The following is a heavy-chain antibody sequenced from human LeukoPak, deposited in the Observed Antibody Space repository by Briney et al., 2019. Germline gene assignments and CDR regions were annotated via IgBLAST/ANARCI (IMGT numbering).Heavy chain of an antibody. CDR3: ARYGDSSLTFDY. CDR2: IYHSGST. V-gene: IGHV4-30-2*01. Sequence: PSETLSLTCTASGGSISSGGYSWSWIRQPPGKGLEWIGYIYHSGSTYYNPSLKSRVTISVDRSKNQFSLKLSSVTAADTAVYYCARYGDSSLTFDYWGQGTLVTVSS. D-gene: IGHD4-17*01. CDR1: GGSISSGGYS. J-gene: IGHJ4*02.